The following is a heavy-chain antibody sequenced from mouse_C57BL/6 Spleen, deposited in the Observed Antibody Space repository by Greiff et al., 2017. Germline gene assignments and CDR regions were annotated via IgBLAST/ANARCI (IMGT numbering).Heavy chain of an antibody. V-gene: IGHV1-64*01. CDR1: GYTFTSYW. D-gene: IGHD4-1*01. CDR2: IHPNSGST. Sequence: QVQLQQSGAELVKPGASVKLSCKASGYTFTSYWMHWVKQRPGQGLEWIGIIHPNSGSTNYNEKFKSKATLTVDKSSSTAYMQLSSLTSEDSAVYYCARELTGTFAYWGQGTLVTVSA. J-gene: IGHJ3*01. CDR3: ARELTGTFAY.